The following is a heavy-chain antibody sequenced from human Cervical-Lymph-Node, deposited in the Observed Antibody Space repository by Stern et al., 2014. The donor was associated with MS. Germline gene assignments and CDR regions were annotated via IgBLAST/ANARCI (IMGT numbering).Heavy chain of an antibody. D-gene: IGHD3-16*01. J-gene: IGHJ6*02. CDR2: ISFDGDKR. CDR3: AKDLLHDPYYYHAMDV. CDR1: GFTFTSYG. V-gene: IGHV3-30*18. Sequence: QVQLVQSGGGVVQPGRSLRLSCAASGFTFTSYGMHWVRQAPGKGLEWVEAISFDGDKRYFAESVRGRFTISRDSSKNTLYLQMNSLRSEDTAVYYCAKDLLHDPYYYHAMDVWGQGTTVSVSS.